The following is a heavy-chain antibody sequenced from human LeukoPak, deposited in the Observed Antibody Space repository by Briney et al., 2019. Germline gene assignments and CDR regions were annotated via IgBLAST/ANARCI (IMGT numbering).Heavy chain of an antibody. D-gene: IGHD2-2*01. CDR3: ASGPVPGVPFDR. Sequence: PSETLSLTCTVSGGSISSYYWSWIRQPPGKGLEWIGYIYYSGSTNYNPSLKSRVTISVDTSKNQFSLKLSSVTAADTAMYYCASGPVPGVPFDRWGQGTLVTVSS. CDR2: IYYSGST. CDR1: GGSISSYY. V-gene: IGHV4-59*01. J-gene: IGHJ5*02.